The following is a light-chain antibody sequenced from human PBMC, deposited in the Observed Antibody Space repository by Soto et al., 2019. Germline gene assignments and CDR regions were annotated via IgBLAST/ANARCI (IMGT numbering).Light chain of an antibody. CDR1: SGDVGGFNY. CDR2: EVS. J-gene: IGLJ2*01. V-gene: IGLV2-8*01. CDR3: SSYVGSNNLV. Sequence: QSVLTQPPSASGSPGQSVTISCTGTSGDVGGFNYVSWYQQHPGKAPKLMIYEVSKRPSGVPDRFSGSKSGFTASLTVSGLQAEDEADYFCSSYVGSNNLVFGGGTKLTVL.